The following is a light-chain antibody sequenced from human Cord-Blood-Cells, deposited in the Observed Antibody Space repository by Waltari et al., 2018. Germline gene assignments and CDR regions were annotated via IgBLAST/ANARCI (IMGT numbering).Light chain of an antibody. Sequence: SYELPQPPSVSVSLGPMARITCSGEALPKKYAYWYQQKPGQFPVLVIYKDSERPSGIPERFAGSSSGTIVTLTISGVQAEDEADYYCLSADSSGTYYVFGTGTKVTVL. CDR2: KDS. J-gene: IGLJ1*01. CDR3: LSADSSGTYYV. V-gene: IGLV3-16*01. CDR1: ALPKKY.